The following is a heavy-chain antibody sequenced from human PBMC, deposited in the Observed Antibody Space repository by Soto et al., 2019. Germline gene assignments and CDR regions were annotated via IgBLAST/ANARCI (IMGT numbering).Heavy chain of an antibody. Sequence: ASVKVSCKASGYTFTSYGISWVRQAPGQGLEWMGWISAYNGNTNYAQKFQGRVTITADESTSTAYMELSSLRSEDTAVYYCALFGVVTPIVYGMDVWGQGTTVTVSS. J-gene: IGHJ6*02. V-gene: IGHV1-18*01. CDR3: ALFGVVTPIVYGMDV. CDR2: ISAYNGNT. CDR1: GYTFTSYG. D-gene: IGHD3-3*01.